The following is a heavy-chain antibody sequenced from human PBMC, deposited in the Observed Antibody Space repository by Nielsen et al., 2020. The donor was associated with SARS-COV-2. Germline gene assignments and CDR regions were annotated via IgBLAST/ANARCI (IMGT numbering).Heavy chain of an antibody. CDR3: AKDRGPFGYGFDY. CDR1: GFTFDDYA. Sequence: GGSLRLSCAASGFTFDDYAMHWVRQAPGKGLEWVSGISWNSGSIGYADSVKGRFTISRDNAKHSLYLQMNSLRAEDTALYYCAKDRGPFGYGFDYWGQGTLVTVSS. J-gene: IGHJ4*02. CDR2: ISWNSGSI. D-gene: IGHD5-18*01. V-gene: IGHV3-9*01.